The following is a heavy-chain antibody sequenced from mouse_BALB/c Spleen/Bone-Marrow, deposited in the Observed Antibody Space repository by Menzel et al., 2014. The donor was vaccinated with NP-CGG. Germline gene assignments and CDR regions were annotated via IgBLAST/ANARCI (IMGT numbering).Heavy chain of an antibody. J-gene: IGHJ1*01. D-gene: IGHD1-1*01. CDR3: ARVYGWYFDV. CDR2: INNNGGST. CDR1: GFTFSSYG. Sequence: EVMLVESGGGLVQPGGSLKLSCVASGFTFSSYGMPWVRQTPDKRLELVATINNNGGSTYYPDSVKGQFTFARDNAKNTLYLQMSSLKSEDTAMYYCARVYGWYFDVWGAGTTVTVSS. V-gene: IGHV5-6-3*01.